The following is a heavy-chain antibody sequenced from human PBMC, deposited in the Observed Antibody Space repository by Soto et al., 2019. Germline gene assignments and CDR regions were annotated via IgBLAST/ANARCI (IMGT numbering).Heavy chain of an antibody. CDR3: ATGGSYYLLDY. V-gene: IGHV3-72*01. D-gene: IGHD1-26*01. CDR1: GFTFSDHY. J-gene: IGHJ4*02. Sequence: EVQLVESGGGLVQPGGSLRLSCAASGFTFSDHYMDWVRQAPGKGLEWVGLTRNKANSYTTEYAASVKGRFTISRDDSKNSLYLQMNSMKTEDTAEYYCATGGSYYLLDYWGQGTLVTVSS. CDR2: TRNKANSYTT.